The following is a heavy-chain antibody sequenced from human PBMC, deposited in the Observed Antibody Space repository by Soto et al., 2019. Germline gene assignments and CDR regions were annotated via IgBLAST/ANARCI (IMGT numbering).Heavy chain of an antibody. Sequence: LSLPCAVYSGSFSTYYWNWIRQPPGKGLEWIGEINHSGSTNYNPSLKSRVTISVDTSKNQFSLKLSSVTAADTAVYYCARDPEWELRPYGMDVWGQGTTVTVSS. CDR1: SGSFSTYY. CDR2: INHSGST. CDR3: ARDPEWELRPYGMDV. V-gene: IGHV4-34*01. J-gene: IGHJ6*02. D-gene: IGHD1-26*01.